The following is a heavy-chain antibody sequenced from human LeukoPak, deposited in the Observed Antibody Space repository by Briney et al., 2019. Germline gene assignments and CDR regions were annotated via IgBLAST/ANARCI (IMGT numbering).Heavy chain of an antibody. Sequence: PSETLSLTCTASGGSISSYYWSWIRQPPGKGLEWIGYIYYSGSTNYNPSLKSRVTISVDTSKIQFSLKLSSVTAADTAVYYCARFLEWLSVDYWGQGTLVTVSS. J-gene: IGHJ4*02. CDR2: IYYSGST. CDR1: GGSISSYY. V-gene: IGHV4-59*01. CDR3: ARFLEWLSVDY. D-gene: IGHD3-3*01.